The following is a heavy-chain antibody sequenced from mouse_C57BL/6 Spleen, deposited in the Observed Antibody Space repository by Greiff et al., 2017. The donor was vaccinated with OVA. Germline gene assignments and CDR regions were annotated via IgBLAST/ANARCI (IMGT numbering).Heavy chain of an antibody. CDR2: ISSGGDYI. J-gene: IGHJ2*01. D-gene: IGHD2-5*01. CDR1: GFTFSSYA. Sequence: EVQRVESGEGLVKPGGSLKLSCAASGFTFSSYAMSWVSQTPEKRLEWVAYISSGGDYIYYADTVKGRFTISRDNARNTLYLQMSSLKSEDTAMYYCTRDRDYSSPFDYWGQGTTLTVSS. V-gene: IGHV5-9-1*02. CDR3: TRDRDYSSPFDY.